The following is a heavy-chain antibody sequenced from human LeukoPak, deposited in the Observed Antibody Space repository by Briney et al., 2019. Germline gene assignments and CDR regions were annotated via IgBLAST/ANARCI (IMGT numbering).Heavy chain of an antibody. J-gene: IGHJ6*02. Sequence: GESLKISCKGSGYTFTNYWIGWVRQMPGKGLEWMGIIYPGDSDTRYSPSFQGQITISADKSITTAYVQWSSLKASDTAIYYCARHYYYGSGSLLVDVWGQGTTVTVSS. CDR3: ARHYYYGSGSLLVDV. CDR2: IYPGDSDT. V-gene: IGHV5-51*01. D-gene: IGHD3-10*01. CDR1: GYTFTNYW.